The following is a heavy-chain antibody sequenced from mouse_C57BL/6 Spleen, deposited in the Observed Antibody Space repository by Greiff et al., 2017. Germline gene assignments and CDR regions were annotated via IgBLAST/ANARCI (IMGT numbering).Heavy chain of an antibody. Sequence: QVQLQQPGAELVRPGSSVKLSCKASGYTFTSYWMDWVKQRPGQGLEWIGNIYPSDSETHYNQKFKDKATLTVDKSSSTAYMQLSSLTSEDSAVYYCARRGSYYGDYWGQGTTLTVSS. CDR3: ARRGSYYGDY. J-gene: IGHJ2*01. D-gene: IGHD1-1*02. CDR1: GYTFTSYW. CDR2: IYPSDSET. V-gene: IGHV1-61*01.